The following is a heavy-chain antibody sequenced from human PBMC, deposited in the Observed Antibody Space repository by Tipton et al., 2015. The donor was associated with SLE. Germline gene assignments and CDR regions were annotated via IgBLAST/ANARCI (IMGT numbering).Heavy chain of an antibody. V-gene: IGHV4-59*08. J-gene: IGHJ3*02. CDR1: GASFSGYY. CDR2: LSDIGRT. CDR3: ARQRDLDAFDI. Sequence: TLSLTCTVSGASFSGYYWSWIRQPPGKGLEWIGYLSDIGRTNYKSSLRSRVTILVDTSRNLLSLKVTSVTAADTAVYYCARQRDLDAFDIWGQGTMVIVSS.